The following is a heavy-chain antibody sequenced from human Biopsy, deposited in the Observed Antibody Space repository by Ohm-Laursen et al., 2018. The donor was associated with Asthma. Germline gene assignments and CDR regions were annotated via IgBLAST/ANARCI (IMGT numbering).Heavy chain of an antibody. CDR3: ARESGQDSGGTGAFDR. V-gene: IGHV3-30*03. CDR2: ISSDGHNK. J-gene: IGHJ3*02. Sequence: SPRLSCTASGFVFSQSGMHWVRQAPGKGLEWVALISSDGHNKYYKDSVKGRFTISRDNSKLRLYLEINSLRVEDSAVYYCARESGQDSGGTGAFDRWGQGIMVAVSS. D-gene: IGHD4-23*01. CDR1: GFVFSQSG.